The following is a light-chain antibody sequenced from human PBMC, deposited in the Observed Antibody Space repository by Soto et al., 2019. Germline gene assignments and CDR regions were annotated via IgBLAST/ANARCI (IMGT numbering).Light chain of an antibody. V-gene: IGKV1-33*01. CDR2: DAS. J-gene: IGKJ4*01. Sequence: DIHVPQSPSSLSACVGDRVTITCQASQDISNYLNWYQQKPGKAPKLLIYDASNLETGVPSRFSGSGSGTDFTFTISSLQPEDIATYYCQQYDNLPLAFGGGTKVDIK. CDR3: QQYDNLPLA. CDR1: QDISNY.